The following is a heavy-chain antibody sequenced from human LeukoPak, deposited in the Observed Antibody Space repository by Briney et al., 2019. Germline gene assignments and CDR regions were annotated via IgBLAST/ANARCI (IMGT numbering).Heavy chain of an antibody. CDR3: AREVVVPAAIPFDY. D-gene: IGHD2-2*02. J-gene: IGHJ4*02. CDR2: IKQDGSEK. CDR1: GFTFSSYW. Sequence: GGSLRLSCAASGFTFSSYWMSWVRQAPGKGLEWVANIKQDGSEKYYVDSVKGRFTISRDNAKNSLYLQMNSLRAEDTAVYYCAREVVVPAAIPFDYWGQGTLATVSS. V-gene: IGHV3-7*01.